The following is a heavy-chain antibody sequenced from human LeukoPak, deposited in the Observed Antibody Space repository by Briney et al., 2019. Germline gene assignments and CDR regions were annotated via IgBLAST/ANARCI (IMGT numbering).Heavy chain of an antibody. J-gene: IGHJ4*02. CDR1: GYTFSTYG. D-gene: IGHD6-6*01. CDR2: ISAYNGNT. CDR3: ARAGTTSSSTPDY. Sequence: ASVKVSCKASGYTFSTYGITWVRQAPGQGLEWMGWISAYNGNTNYAEKIQGRVTMTTDTSTSTAYMELRSLRFDDTAVYYCARAGTTSSSTPDYRGQGTQVTVSS. V-gene: IGHV1-18*01.